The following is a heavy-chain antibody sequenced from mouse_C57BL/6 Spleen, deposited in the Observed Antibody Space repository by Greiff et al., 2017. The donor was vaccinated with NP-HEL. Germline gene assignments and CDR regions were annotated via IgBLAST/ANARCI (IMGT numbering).Heavy chain of an antibody. D-gene: IGHD1-1*01. CDR2: IYPGNSDT. J-gene: IGHJ1*03. CDR3: TRNGLLRYWYFDV. Sequence: VQLQQSGTVLARPGASVKMSCKTSGYTFTSYWMHWVKQRPGQGLEWIGAIYPGNSDTSYNQKFKGKAKLTAVTSASTAYMELSSLTNEDSAVNYCTRNGLLRYWYFDVWGTGTTVTVSS. V-gene: IGHV1-5*01. CDR1: GYTFTSYW.